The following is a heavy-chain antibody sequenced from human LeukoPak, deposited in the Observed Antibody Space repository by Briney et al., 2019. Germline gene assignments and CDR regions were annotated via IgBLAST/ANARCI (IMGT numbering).Heavy chain of an antibody. CDR3: ARDSYYDSSGL. CDR1: GYTFTSYA. D-gene: IGHD3-22*01. CDR2: IIPIFGTA. J-gene: IGHJ4*02. V-gene: IGHV1-69*13. Sequence: SVKVSCKASGYTFTSYAMNWVRQAPGQGLEWMGGIIPIFGTANYAQKFQGRVTITADESTSTAYMELSSLRSEDTAVYYCARDSYYDSSGLWGQGTLVTVSS.